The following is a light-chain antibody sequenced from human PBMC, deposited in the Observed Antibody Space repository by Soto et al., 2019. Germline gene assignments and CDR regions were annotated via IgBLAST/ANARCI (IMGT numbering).Light chain of an antibody. CDR3: QQYNNWPFT. CDR2: GAS. Sequence: EIVMTQSPATLSVSPGERATLSCRASQSVSSNLAWYQQKPGQAPRLLIYGASTRATGIPARFSSSGSGTEFTITISSLQSGDFAVYYCQQYNNWPFTFGPGTKVDIK. V-gene: IGKV3-15*01. J-gene: IGKJ3*01. CDR1: QSVSSN.